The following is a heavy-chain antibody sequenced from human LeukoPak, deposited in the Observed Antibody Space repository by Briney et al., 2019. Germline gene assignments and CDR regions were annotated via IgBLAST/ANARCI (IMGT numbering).Heavy chain of an antibody. D-gene: IGHD1-26*01. CDR2: IRYDGSNK. CDR3: ARGGSGSYCFDY. CDR1: GFTFSSYA. V-gene: IGHV3-30*02. Sequence: PGGSLRLSCAASGFTFSSYAMHWVRQAPGKGLEWVTFIRYDGSNKYYADSVKGRFTISRDNSKNTLYLQMNSLRAEDTAVYYCARGGSGSYCFDYWGQGTLVTVSS. J-gene: IGHJ4*02.